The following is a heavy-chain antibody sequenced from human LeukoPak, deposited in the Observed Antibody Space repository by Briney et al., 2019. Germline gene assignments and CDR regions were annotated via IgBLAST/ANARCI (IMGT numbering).Heavy chain of an antibody. V-gene: IGHV4-39*01. CDR1: GGSISSSSYY. J-gene: IGHJ6*02. D-gene: IGHD2-2*01. CDR3: ARHNANDYCSSTSCYDRPYYYYGMDV. CDR2: IYYSGST. Sequence: SETLSLTCTVSGGSISSSSYYWGWIRQPPGKGLEWIGSIYYSGSTNYNPSLKSRVTISVDTSKNQFSLKLSSVTAADTAVYYCARHNANDYCSSTSCYDRPYYYYGMDVWGQGTTVDVSS.